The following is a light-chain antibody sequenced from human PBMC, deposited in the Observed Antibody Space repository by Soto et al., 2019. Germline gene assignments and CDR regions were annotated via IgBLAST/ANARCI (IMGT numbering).Light chain of an antibody. CDR2: NLS. J-gene: IGKJ2*01. CDR3: MQSVDWPPYT. V-gene: IGKV2-30*01. CDR1: QSLAYRDGNTY. Sequence: VVMTQSPLFLPVTLGQPASISCRSSQSLAYRDGNTYLHWFQQRPGQSPRRLIYNLSSRDSGVPDRFSGSGSGTDFTLKISRVEAEDVGVYYCMQSVDWPPYTFGQGTKLEIK.